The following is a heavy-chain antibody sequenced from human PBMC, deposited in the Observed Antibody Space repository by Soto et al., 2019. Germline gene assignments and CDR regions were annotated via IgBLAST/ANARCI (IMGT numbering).Heavy chain of an antibody. V-gene: IGHV1-18*01. CDR2: ISTYNGDT. CDR3: ARGGIGYCTGGKCAYTAFDI. J-gene: IGHJ3*02. Sequence: ASVKVSCKASGYTFTRSGISWVRQAPGQGLEWMGWISTYNGDTNYAQTFQGRVTMTTDTSTSTVHMEVRSLRSDDTAVYYCARGGIGYCTGGKCAYTAFDIWGQGSMVTVSS. D-gene: IGHD2-8*02. CDR1: GYTFTRSG.